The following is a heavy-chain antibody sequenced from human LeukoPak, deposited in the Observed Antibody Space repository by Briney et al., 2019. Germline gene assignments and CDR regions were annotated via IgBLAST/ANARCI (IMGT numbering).Heavy chain of an antibody. V-gene: IGHV3-23*01. CDR3: GRTIAQYSNSWLYYFYGLDV. D-gene: IGHD6-13*01. J-gene: IGHJ6*02. CDR1: GFTFSSYG. CDR2: ISGGSEDS. Sequence: GGSLRLSCAASGFTFSSYGMHWVRQAPGKGLEWVSSISGGSEDSYYADSVKGRFTISRDNSRSTLYLQMNSLRADDTAVYYCGRTIAQYSNSWLYYFYGLDVWGQGTTVTVSS.